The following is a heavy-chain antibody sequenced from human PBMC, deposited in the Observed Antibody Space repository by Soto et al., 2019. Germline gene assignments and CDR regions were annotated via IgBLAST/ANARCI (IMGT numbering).Heavy chain of an antibody. CDR3: ARARYYDSSGYLSVFYYYGMDV. Sequence: SETLSLSCTVSGGSISSGDYYWSWIRQPPGKGLEWIGYTYYSGSTYYNPSLKSRVTISVDTSKNQFSLKLSSVTAADTTVYYCARARYYDSSGYLSVFYYYGMDVWGQGTTVTVSS. V-gene: IGHV4-30-4*01. J-gene: IGHJ6*02. CDR1: GGSISSGDYY. CDR2: TYYSGST. D-gene: IGHD3-22*01.